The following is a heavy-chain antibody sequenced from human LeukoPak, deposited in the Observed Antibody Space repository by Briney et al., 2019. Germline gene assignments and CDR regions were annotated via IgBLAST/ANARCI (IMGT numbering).Heavy chain of an antibody. J-gene: IGHJ4*02. CDR3: AGAPNWDRPFDN. CDR1: GGSASTYY. CDR2: LYNSVIT. Sequence: SETLSLTCTVSGGSASTYYWSWIRQPPGKGLEWIGYLYNSVITNSIPSLKSRVTISVDTSRNQVSLRLSSVTAADTAVYYCAGAPNWDRPFDNWGQGTLVTVSS. D-gene: IGHD7-27*01. V-gene: IGHV4-59*02.